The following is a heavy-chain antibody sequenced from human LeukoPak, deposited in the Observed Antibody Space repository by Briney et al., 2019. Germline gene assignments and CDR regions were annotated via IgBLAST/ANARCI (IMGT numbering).Heavy chain of an antibody. V-gene: IGHV4-34*01. D-gene: IGHD2-15*01. J-gene: IGHJ6*02. CDR1: GGSFSGYY. Sequence: SETLSLTCAVYGGSFSGYYWSWIRQPPGKGLEWIGESNHSGSTNYNPSLKSRVTITVDTSKNQFSLKLSSVTAADAAVYNCASQAYCSGGSCSSDRNHYYYGMDVWGQGTTVTVSS. CDR2: SNHSGST. CDR3: ASQAYCSGGSCSSDRNHYYYGMDV.